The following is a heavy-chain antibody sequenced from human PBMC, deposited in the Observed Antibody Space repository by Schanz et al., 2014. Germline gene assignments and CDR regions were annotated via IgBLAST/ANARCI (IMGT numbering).Heavy chain of an antibody. CDR3: ASVIMVAGNHRDGRDV. CDR1: GFTFSSYC. Sequence: EVQLVESGGGLVQPGGSLRLSCAASGFTFSSYCINWVRQAPGKGLEWVANINQDGSEKYYVDSVKGRFTISRDNAKNSLYLQMNGLRAEDTALYYCASVIMVAGNHRDGRDVWGQGTTVIVSS. CDR2: INQDGSEK. J-gene: IGHJ6*02. D-gene: IGHD6-19*01. V-gene: IGHV3-7*03.